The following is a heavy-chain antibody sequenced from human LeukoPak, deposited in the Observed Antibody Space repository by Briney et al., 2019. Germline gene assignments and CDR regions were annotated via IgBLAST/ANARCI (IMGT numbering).Heavy chain of an antibody. CDR1: GFTFSSYA. CDR2: ISGSGGST. Sequence: GGSLRLSCAASGFTFSSYAMSWVRQAPGKGLEWVSVISGSGGSTYYADSVKGRFTISRDNSKNTLYLQMNSLRAEDTAVYYCAKARRPKSYGSGITFHYWGQGTLVTVSS. J-gene: IGHJ4*02. D-gene: IGHD3-10*01. V-gene: IGHV3-23*01. CDR3: AKARRPKSYGSGITFHY.